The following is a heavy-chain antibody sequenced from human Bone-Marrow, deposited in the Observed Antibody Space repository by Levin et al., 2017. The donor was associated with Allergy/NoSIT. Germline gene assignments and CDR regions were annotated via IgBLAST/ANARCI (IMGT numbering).Heavy chain of an antibody. Sequence: SQTLSLTCAVYGGSFSGYYWSWIRQPPGKGLEWIGEINHSGSTNYNPSLKSRVTISVDTSKNQFSLKLSSVTAADTAVYYCASVSYCSSTSCLDPWGQGTLVTVSS. V-gene: IGHV4-34*01. CDR1: GGSFSGYY. CDR2: INHSGST. D-gene: IGHD2-2*01. J-gene: IGHJ5*02. CDR3: ASVSYCSSTSCLDP.